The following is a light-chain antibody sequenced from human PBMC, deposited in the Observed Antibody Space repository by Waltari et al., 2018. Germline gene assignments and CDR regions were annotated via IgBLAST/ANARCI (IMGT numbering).Light chain of an antibody. CDR2: AAS. J-gene: IGKJ1*01. Sequence: DIQMTQSPSSLSASVGASVTIPCRASQSISSYLNCYQQKPGKAPKLLTYAASSLQSGVPSRFSGSGSGTDFTLTISSLQPEDFATYYCQQSYSTPWTFGQGTKVEIK. CDR3: QQSYSTPWT. V-gene: IGKV1-39*01. CDR1: QSISSY.